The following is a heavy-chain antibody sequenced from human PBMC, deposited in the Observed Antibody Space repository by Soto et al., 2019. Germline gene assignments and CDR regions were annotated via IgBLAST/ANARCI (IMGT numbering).Heavy chain of an antibody. CDR3: ARSGGIYYFDY. D-gene: IGHD3-10*01. V-gene: IGHV3-23*01. Sequence: GGSLRLSCAASGFPFTSYAMSWVRQAPGKGLEWVSAISGSGGSTYYADSVKGRFTISRDNSKNTLYLQMNSLRAEDTAVYYCARSGGIYYFDYWGQGTLVTVSS. J-gene: IGHJ4*02. CDR1: GFPFTSYA. CDR2: ISGSGGST.